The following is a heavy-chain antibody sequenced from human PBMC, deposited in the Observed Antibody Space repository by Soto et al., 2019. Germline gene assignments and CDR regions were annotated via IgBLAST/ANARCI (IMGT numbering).Heavy chain of an antibody. CDR3: ARSPPGSGSYYNGLGWFDP. D-gene: IGHD3-10*01. V-gene: IGHV1-18*04. Sequence: QVQLVQSGAEVKKPGASVKVSCKASGYTFTSYGISWVRQAPGQGLEWMGWISAYNGNTNYAQKLQGRVTMATDTSTSTAYMELRSLRSDATAVYYCARSPPGSGSYYNGLGWFDPWGQGTLVTVSS. CDR1: GYTFTSYG. J-gene: IGHJ5*02. CDR2: ISAYNGNT.